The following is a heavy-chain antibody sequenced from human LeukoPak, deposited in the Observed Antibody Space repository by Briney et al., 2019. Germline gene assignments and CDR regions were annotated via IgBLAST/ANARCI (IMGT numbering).Heavy chain of an antibody. Sequence: GGSLRLSCAASGFTFSSYDMHWVRQAPGKGLEWVGRIRNKANHYTTEYAASAKGRFSISRDESKNSLYLQVNSLKTEDTAVYYCARGSYSGYGVDYWGQGTLVTVSS. D-gene: IGHD5-12*01. CDR2: IRNKANHYTT. CDR1: GFTFSSYD. V-gene: IGHV3-72*01. CDR3: ARGSYSGYGVDY. J-gene: IGHJ4*02.